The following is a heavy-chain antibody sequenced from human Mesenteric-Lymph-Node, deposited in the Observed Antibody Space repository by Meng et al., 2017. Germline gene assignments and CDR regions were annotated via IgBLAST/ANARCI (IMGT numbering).Heavy chain of an antibody. J-gene: IGHJ5*02. Sequence: SLKISCAASGFTFDDYAMHWVRQAPGKGLEWVSGISWNSGSIGYADSVKGRFTISRDNAKISLSLQMNSLRVEDTAVYYCARDHGFLNWFDPWGQGTLVTVSS. CDR2: ISWNSGSI. CDR3: ARDHGFLNWFDP. CDR1: GFTFDDYA. D-gene: IGHD2/OR15-2a*01. V-gene: IGHV3-9*01.